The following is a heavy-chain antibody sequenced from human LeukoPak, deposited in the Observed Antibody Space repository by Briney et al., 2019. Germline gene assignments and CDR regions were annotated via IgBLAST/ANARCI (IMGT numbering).Heavy chain of an antibody. CDR1: GFTFSSYA. D-gene: IGHD5-18*01. J-gene: IGHJ4*02. V-gene: IGHV3-30-3*01. CDR2: ISYDGSNK. CDR3: ARAEDTAMVPNFDY. Sequence: GRSLRLSCAASGFTFSSYAMHWVRQAPGKGLEWVAVISYDGSNKYYADSVKGRFTISRDNSKSTLYLQMNSLRAEDTAVYYCARAEDTAMVPNFDYWGQGTLVTVSS.